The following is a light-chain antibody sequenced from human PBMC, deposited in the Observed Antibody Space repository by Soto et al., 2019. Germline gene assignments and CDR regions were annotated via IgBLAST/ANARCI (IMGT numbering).Light chain of an antibody. CDR2: DAS. J-gene: IGKJ5*01. CDR3: RQYDILPIT. V-gene: IGKV1-33*01. CDR1: QDINIY. Sequence: DIQMTQSPSSLFASVGDRVTTTCQATQDINIYLNWYQQKPGKAPNLLIYDASNLEIGVPSRFSGSGSGTHFTFTISSLQTEDIGTYYCRQYDILPITFGQGTRLEIK.